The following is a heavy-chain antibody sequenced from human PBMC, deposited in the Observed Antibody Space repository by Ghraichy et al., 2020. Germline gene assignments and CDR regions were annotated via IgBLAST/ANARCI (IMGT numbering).Heavy chain of an antibody. D-gene: IGHD2-8*01. CDR3: AKAPNVYGVYFDY. CDR1: GFTFSNYH. J-gene: IGHJ4*02. Sequence: GGSLRLSCAASGFTFSNYHMSWVRQAPGKGLEWVSAISGSGVSTYYADSVKGRFTISRDNSRDTLYLQMNSLRADDTVVYYCAKAPNVYGVYFDYWGQGTLVTVSS. CDR2: ISGSGVST. V-gene: IGHV3-23*01.